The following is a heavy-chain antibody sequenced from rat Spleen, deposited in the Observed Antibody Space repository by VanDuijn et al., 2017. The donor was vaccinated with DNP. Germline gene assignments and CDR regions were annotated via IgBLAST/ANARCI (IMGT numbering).Heavy chain of an antibody. D-gene: IGHD1-1*01. CDR1: GFTFSDYY. J-gene: IGHJ3*01. CDR3: ARHDYSGWFAY. Sequence: EVHLVESGGGLVQPGRSLKLSCAASGFTFSDYYMAWVRQAPTKGLEWVAYISYFGDNTYSGDSVKGRFTISRDNAKSTLYLQMNSLRSEDMATYYCARHDYSGWFAYWGQGTLVTVSS. V-gene: IGHV5-22*01. CDR2: ISYFGDNT.